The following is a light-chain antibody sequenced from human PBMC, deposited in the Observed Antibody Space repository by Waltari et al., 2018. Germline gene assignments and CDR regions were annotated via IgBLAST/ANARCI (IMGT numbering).Light chain of an antibody. CDR2: GAS. CDR1: QTIRES. V-gene: IGKV3-20*01. J-gene: IGKJ1*01. CDR3: QHYVRLPVT. Sequence: SCRPIQTIRESLACFQQKPGQAPRLLIYGASSRAAGIPDRFSGSGSWTDFSLTISRLEPEDFAVYYCQHYVRLPVTFGRGTKVEIK.